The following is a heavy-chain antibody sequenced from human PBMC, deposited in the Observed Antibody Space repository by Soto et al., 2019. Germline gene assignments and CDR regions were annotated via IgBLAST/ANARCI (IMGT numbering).Heavy chain of an antibody. Sequence: GSLRLSCAASGFTFSSYAMHWVRQAPGKGLEWVAVISYDGSNKYYADSVKGRFTISRDNSKNTLYLQMNSLRAEDTAVYYCARDLGYYDSSGYPQVEYWGQGTLVTVSS. CDR1: GFTFSSYA. V-gene: IGHV3-30-3*01. J-gene: IGHJ4*02. D-gene: IGHD3-22*01. CDR2: ISYDGSNK. CDR3: ARDLGYYDSSGYPQVEY.